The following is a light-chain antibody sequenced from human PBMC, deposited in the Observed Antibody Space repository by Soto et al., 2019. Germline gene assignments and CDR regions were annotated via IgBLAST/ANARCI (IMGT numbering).Light chain of an antibody. Sequence: QSVLTQPASVSGSPGQSITISCTGTSSDVGSYTLVSWYQQHPGKAPKLMIYEVNKRPSGVSNRFSGSKSGHTASLTISWLQAEDEADYFCCTYAGSFTYVFGTGTKLTVL. CDR3: CTYAGSFTYV. J-gene: IGLJ1*01. CDR1: SSDVGSYTL. V-gene: IGLV2-23*02. CDR2: EVN.